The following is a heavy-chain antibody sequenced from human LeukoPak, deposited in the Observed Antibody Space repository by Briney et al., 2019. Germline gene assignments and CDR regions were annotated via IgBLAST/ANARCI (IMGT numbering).Heavy chain of an antibody. Sequence: GRSLRLSCAASGFTVSRNYMSWVRQAPGKGLEWVSVIYSGGSTYYADSVKGRFTISRDNSKNTLYLQMNSLRAEDTAVYYCARAPSEIGGYYPEYFRHWGQGTLVTVSS. V-gene: IGHV3-53*01. J-gene: IGHJ1*01. D-gene: IGHD3-22*01. CDR2: IYSGGST. CDR1: GFTVSRNY. CDR3: ARAPSEIGGYYPEYFRH.